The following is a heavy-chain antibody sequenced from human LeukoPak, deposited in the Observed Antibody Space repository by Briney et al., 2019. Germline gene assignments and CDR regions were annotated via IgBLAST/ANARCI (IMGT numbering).Heavy chain of an antibody. J-gene: IGHJ5*02. Sequence: GGSLRLSCAASGFTFDDYGMSWVRQAPGKGLEWVSGINWNGGSTGYADSVKGRFTISRDNAKNSLYLQMNSLRAEDTALYYCASYYGDYVARWFDPWGQGTLVTVSS. CDR3: ASYYGDYVARWFDP. D-gene: IGHD4-17*01. CDR2: INWNGGST. V-gene: IGHV3-20*04. CDR1: GFTFDDYG.